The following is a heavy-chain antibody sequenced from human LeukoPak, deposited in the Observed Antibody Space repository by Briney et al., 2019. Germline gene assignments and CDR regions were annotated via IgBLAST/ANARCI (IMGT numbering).Heavy chain of an antibody. J-gene: IGHJ5*02. CDR2: ISHRGI. Sequence: SETLSLTCAVYGGSFSGYYWTWIRQSPGKGLEWIGEISHRGINYNPSLKSRVTISEDTAKNQFSLDLNSVTAADTAVYYCARGRLYFYGSGRNSNWFDPWSRGTLVAVSS. V-gene: IGHV4-34*01. D-gene: IGHD3-10*01. CDR3: ARGRLYFYGSGRNSNWFDP. CDR1: GGSFSGYY.